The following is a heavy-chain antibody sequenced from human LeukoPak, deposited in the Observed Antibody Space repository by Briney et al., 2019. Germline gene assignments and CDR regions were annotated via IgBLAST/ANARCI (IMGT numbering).Heavy chain of an antibody. CDR2: IIPIFGTA. CDR3: ARSTMVRGAHQAFDI. J-gene: IGHJ3*02. D-gene: IGHD3-10*01. Sequence: SVKVSCKASGGTFSSYAISWVRQAPGQGLEWMGEIIPIFGTANYAQKFQGRVTITTDESTSTAYMELSSLRSEDTAVYYCARSTMVRGAHQAFDIWGQGTMVTVSS. CDR1: GGTFSSYA. V-gene: IGHV1-69*05.